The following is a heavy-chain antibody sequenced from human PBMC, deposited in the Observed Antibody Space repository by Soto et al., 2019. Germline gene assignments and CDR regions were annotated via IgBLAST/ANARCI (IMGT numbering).Heavy chain of an antibody. Sequence: QMQLVESGGGVVQPGTSLRLSCAASGFTFSNYAMHWVRQAPGKGLEWVTIIWYDGSDKNYGDSVKGRFTISRDNSKNTLELQMNSLRVEDTAVYYCARDSGGDYHNYYMDVWGKGTTVTVSS. CDR1: GFTFSNYA. D-gene: IGHD4-17*01. CDR3: ARDSGGDYHNYYMDV. J-gene: IGHJ6*03. V-gene: IGHV3-33*01. CDR2: IWYDGSDK.